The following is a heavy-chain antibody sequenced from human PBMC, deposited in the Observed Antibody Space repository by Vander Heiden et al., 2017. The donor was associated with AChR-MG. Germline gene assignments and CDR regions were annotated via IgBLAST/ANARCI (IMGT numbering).Heavy chain of an antibody. J-gene: IGHJ4*02. D-gene: IGHD3-22*01. Sequence: QLQLQESGPGLVKPSETLSPTCTVSGGSISSSSYYWGWIRQPPGKGLEWIGSIYYSGSTYYNPSLKSRVTISVDTSKNQFSLKLSSVTAADTAVYYCVPSSGYYPSGYFDYWGQGTLVTVSS. CDR2: IYYSGST. CDR3: VPSSGYYPSGYFDY. V-gene: IGHV4-39*01. CDR1: GGSISSSSYY.